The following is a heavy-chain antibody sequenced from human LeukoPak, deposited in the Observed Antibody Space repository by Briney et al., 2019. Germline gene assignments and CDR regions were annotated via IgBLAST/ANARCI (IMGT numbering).Heavy chain of an antibody. CDR3: ARQLGNWYWAFDI. CDR1: GGSISINRYH. CDR2: THYRGDS. D-gene: IGHD6-13*01. V-gene: IGHV4-39*01. Sequence: SETLSLTCTVSGGSISINRYHWGWIRQPPGKGLEWIATTHYRGDSHHKPAPKSPVTISVDTSNNQFSLKLHSVTAADTALYYCARQLGNWYWAFDIWGQGTLVTVSS. J-gene: IGHJ3*02.